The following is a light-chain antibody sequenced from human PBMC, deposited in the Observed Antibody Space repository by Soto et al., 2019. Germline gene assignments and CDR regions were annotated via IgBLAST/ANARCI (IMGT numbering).Light chain of an antibody. V-gene: IGKV1-39*01. Sequence: DIQMTQSPSSLSASVGDRVTITCRASQSSSSYLNWYQQKPGKAPNLLISAASSLQSGVPSRFSGSGSGTAFTLPIRRLQPADFGTSDCQQRFSTPPTTFGPGTKLEIK. CDR2: AAS. J-gene: IGKJ2*01. CDR1: QSSSSY. CDR3: QQRFSTPPTT.